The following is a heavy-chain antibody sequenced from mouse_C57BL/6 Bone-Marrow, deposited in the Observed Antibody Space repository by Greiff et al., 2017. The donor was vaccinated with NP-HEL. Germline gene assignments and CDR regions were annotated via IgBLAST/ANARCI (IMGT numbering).Heavy chain of an antibody. V-gene: IGHV1-53*01. D-gene: IGHD1-1*02. CDR2: INPSNGGT. CDR1: GYTFTSYW. Sequence: VQLQQPGTELVTPGASVKLSCKASGYTFTSYWMHWVKQRPGQGLEWIGNINPSNGGTNYNEKFKSKATLTVDKSSSTAYMQLSSLTSEDSAVYYCARRGSFHYYAMDYWGQGTSVTVSS. CDR3: ARRGSFHYYAMDY. J-gene: IGHJ4*01.